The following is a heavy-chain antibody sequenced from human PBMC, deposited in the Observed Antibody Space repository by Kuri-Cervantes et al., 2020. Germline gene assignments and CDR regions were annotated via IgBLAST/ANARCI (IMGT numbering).Heavy chain of an antibody. CDR1: GYTFTSYG. J-gene: IGHJ4*02. CDR2: ISAYNGNT. CDR3: ARLKFHGAAGFYYFDY. D-gene: IGHD6-13*01. Sequence: ASVKVSCKASGYTFTSYGISWVRQAPGQGLEWMGWISAYNGNTNYAQKFQGRVTMTTDTSTSTAYMELRSLRSDDTAVYYCARLKFHGAAGFYYFDYWGQGTLVTVSS. V-gene: IGHV1-18*01.